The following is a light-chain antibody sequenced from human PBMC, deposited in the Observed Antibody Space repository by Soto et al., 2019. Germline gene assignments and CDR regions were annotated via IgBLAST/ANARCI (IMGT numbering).Light chain of an antibody. CDR2: KAS. CDR3: QHYNSYLEA. J-gene: IGKJ1*01. V-gene: IGKV1-5*03. CDR1: QSISSY. Sequence: DIQMTQSPSSLSASVGDRVTITCRASQSISSYLAWYQQKPGKAPKLLIYKASTLKSGVPSRFSGSGSGTEFTLTISSLQPDDFATYYCQHYNSYLEAFGQGTKVDIK.